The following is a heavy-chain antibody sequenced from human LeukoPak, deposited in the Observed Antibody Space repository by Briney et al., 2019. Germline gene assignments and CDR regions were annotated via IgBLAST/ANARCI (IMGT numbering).Heavy chain of an antibody. Sequence: GGSLRLSCAASGFTFSSYAMSWVRQAPGKGLEWVSAISGSGGSTYYADSVKGRFTISRDNAKNSLYLQMNSLRAEDTAVYYCARIQLLYAFDIWGQGTMVTVSS. V-gene: IGHV3-23*01. CDR1: GFTFSSYA. CDR2: ISGSGGST. CDR3: ARIQLLYAFDI. J-gene: IGHJ3*02. D-gene: IGHD5-18*01.